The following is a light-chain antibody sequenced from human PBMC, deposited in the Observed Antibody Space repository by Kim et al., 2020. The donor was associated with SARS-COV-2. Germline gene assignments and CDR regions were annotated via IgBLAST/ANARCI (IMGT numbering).Light chain of an antibody. CDR2: DVS. J-gene: IGLJ1*01. CDR3: SSYTSSSTPYV. V-gene: IGLV2-14*04. CDR1: RRDVGGYNY. Sequence: QSVTISCPGTRRDVGGYNYVSWYQQHPGKAPKLMIYDVSKRPSGVSNRFSGSKSGNTASLTISGLQAEDEADYYCSSYTSSSTPYVFGTGTKVTVL.